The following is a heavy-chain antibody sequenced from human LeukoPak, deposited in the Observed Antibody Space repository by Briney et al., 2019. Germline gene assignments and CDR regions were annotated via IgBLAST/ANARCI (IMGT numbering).Heavy chain of an antibody. J-gene: IGHJ5*02. V-gene: IGHV1-69*01. CDR2: IIPIFGTA. D-gene: IGHD6-13*01. CDR3: ARGRRIAAAGTRWFDP. CDR1: GGTFSSYA. Sequence: SVKVSCKASGGTFSSYAISWVRQAPGQGLEWMGGIIPIFGTANYAQKFQGRVTITADESTSTAYMELSSLRSEDTAVYYCARGRRIAAAGTRWFDPWGQGTLVTVSS.